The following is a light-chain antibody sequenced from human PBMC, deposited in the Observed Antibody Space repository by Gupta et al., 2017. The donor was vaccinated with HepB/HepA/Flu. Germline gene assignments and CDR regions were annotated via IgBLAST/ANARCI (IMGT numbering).Light chain of an antibody. CDR1: SSDVGGYNY. V-gene: IGLV2-14*03. J-gene: IGLJ2*01. CDR3: SSYTSISVV. Sequence: QSALTQPAPVPGPPGRSIPFPGTGTSSDVGGYNYVSWYQQHPVNAPKLMIYDVSKLPAGVSNRFSGSKSGNTASRTIAGLQAEDEDDYYGSSYTSISVVFGGGTKLTVL. CDR2: DVS.